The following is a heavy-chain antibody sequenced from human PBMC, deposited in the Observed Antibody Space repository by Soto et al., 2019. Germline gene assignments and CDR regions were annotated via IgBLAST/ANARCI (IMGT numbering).Heavy chain of an antibody. CDR3: AKDRQYPRDYFHY. V-gene: IGHV3-23*01. D-gene: IGHD4-4*01. Sequence: GGSLRLSCGVSGFTVSSKGVSWVRQAPGTGLDRVSAICPNGQAIWYADSVKGRFTSSRDISRNTVLLQMDSLRAEDTAVYYCAKDRQYPRDYFHYWGQGTLVTVSS. CDR2: ICPNGQAI. CDR1: GFTVSSKG. J-gene: IGHJ4*02.